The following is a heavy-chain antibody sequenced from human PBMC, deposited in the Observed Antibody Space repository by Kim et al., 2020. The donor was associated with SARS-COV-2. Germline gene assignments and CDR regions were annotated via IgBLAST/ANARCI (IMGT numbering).Heavy chain of an antibody. Sequence: SETLSLTCTVSGGSISSYYWSWIRQPPGKGLEWIGYIYYSGSTNYNPSLKSRVTISVDTSKNQFSLKLSSVTAADTAVYYCARRITKNWFDPWGQGTLVTVSS. CDR2: IYYSGST. CDR1: GGSISSYY. CDR3: ARRITKNWFDP. V-gene: IGHV4-59*08. D-gene: IGHD3-10*01. J-gene: IGHJ5*02.